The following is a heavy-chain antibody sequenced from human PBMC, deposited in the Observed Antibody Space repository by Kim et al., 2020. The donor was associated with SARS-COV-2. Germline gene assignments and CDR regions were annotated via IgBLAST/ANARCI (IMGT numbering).Heavy chain of an antibody. CDR3: AKAGGSGSYSFDY. J-gene: IGHJ4*02. D-gene: IGHD3-10*01. V-gene: IGHV3-23*03. Sequence: YADSVKGRLTISRDNSKNMLYLQMDSLRAEDTALYYCAKAGGSGSYSFDYWGQGTLVTVSS.